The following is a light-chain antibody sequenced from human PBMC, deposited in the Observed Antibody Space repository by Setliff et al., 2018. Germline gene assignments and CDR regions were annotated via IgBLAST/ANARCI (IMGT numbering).Light chain of an antibody. Sequence: QSALTQPPSASGSPGQSVTIFCTGTSNDVWGHNFVSWYQQYPGKAPKLIIYDVSSRPSGVSNRFSGSKAGNTASLTISGLQAEDEADYYCSAYTSSSTYVFGIGTKVTVL. CDR1: SNDVWGHNF. V-gene: IGLV2-14*01. J-gene: IGLJ1*01. CDR3: SAYTSSSTYV. CDR2: DVS.